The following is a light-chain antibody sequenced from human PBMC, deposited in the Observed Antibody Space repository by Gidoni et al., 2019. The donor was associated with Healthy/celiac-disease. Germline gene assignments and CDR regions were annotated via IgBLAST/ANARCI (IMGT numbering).Light chain of an antibody. V-gene: IGLV2-14*01. CDR2: EVS. CDR3: SSYTSSSTWV. Sequence: SALTQPASVSGSSGPSITLSCTGTSGDVGGYNDVSWYPQHPGKAPKLMIYEVSNRPSGVPDRFSGSKSGNTASLTISGLQAEDEADYYCSSYTSSSTWVFGGGTKLTVL. J-gene: IGLJ3*02. CDR1: SGDVGGYND.